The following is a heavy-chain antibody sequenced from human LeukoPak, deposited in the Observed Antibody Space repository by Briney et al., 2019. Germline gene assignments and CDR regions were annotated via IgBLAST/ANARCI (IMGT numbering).Heavy chain of an antibody. D-gene: IGHD1/OR15-1a*01. Sequence: GESLKISCKGSGYDFTTYWIGWVRQMPGKGLEWIGIIFPGDSDTTYSPSLQGQVTISADKSINTAYLQWSSLRASDTAMYYCATSESQTRFDYWGQGTPVTVSS. CDR2: IFPGDSDT. V-gene: IGHV5-51*01. CDR3: ATSESQTRFDY. J-gene: IGHJ4*02. CDR1: GYDFTTYW.